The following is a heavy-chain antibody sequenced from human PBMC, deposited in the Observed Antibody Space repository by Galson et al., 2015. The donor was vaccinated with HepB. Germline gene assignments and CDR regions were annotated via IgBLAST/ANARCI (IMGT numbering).Heavy chain of an antibody. CDR2: IWYDGHNK. V-gene: IGHV3-33*01. D-gene: IGHD2-21*01. J-gene: IGHJ4*02. CDR3: AREPRAGAYYFDY. Sequence: SLRLSCAASGFTFSNYGMNWVRQAPGKGLEWVALIWYDGHNKYYADSVKGRFTISRDNSKNTLFLQMYSLRAEDTAVYYCAREPRAGAYYFDYWGQGTLVTVSS. CDR1: GFTFSNYG.